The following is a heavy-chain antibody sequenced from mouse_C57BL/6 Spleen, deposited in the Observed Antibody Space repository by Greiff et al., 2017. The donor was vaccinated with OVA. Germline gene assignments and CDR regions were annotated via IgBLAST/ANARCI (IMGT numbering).Heavy chain of an antibody. CDR3: ARGENDGYYGY. J-gene: IGHJ2*01. V-gene: IGHV1-42*01. D-gene: IGHD2-3*01. Sequence: EVQLQQSGPELVKPGASVKISCKASGYSFTGYYMNWVKQSPEKSLEWIGEINPSTGGTTNNQKFKAKATLTVDKSSSTAYMQLKSLTSEDSAVYYCARGENDGYYGYWGQGTTLTVSS. CDR1: GYSFTGYY. CDR2: INPSTGGT.